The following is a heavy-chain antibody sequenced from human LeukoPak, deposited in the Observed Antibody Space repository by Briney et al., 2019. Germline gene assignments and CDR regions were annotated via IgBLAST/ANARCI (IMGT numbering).Heavy chain of an antibody. D-gene: IGHD4-17*01. CDR3: AKSPLDYGDYGYFDY. J-gene: IGHJ4*02. CDR2: ISGSGGST. Sequence: GGSLRLSGAASGFTFSSYAMSWVRQAPGKGLEWVSAISGSGGSTYYADSVKGRFTISRDNSKNTLYLQMNSLRAEDTAVYYCAKSPLDYGDYGYFDYWGQGTLVTVSS. CDR1: GFTFSSYA. V-gene: IGHV3-23*01.